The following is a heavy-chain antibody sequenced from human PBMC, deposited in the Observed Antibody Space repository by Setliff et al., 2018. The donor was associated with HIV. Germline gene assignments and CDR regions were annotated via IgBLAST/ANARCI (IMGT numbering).Heavy chain of an antibody. J-gene: IGHJ6*03. D-gene: IGHD2-21*01. CDR3: VKEAVEVAPYQYYWYMDV. CDR2: IRSEHYGGTA. V-gene: IGHV3-49*04. CDR1: GFDFGDSA. Sequence: PGGSLRLSCRGSGFDFGDSAMSWVRQAPGKGLEWVGFIRSEHYGGTADYAASVKDRFTISRDDSKSIVYLQMNSLKTEDTAVYFCVKEAVEVAPYQYYWYMDVWGKGTTVTVSS.